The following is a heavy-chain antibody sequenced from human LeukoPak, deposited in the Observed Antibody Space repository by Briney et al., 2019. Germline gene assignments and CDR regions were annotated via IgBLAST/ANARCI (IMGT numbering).Heavy chain of an antibody. CDR2: ISGSGGST. J-gene: IGHJ4*02. CDR1: GFTFSSYA. D-gene: IGHD6-13*01. CDR3: AKDEGSSSVPDY. V-gene: IGHV3-23*01. Sequence: GGSLRLSCAASGFTFSSYAMSWVRQAPGKGLEWVSAISGSGGSTYYADSVKGRFTISRDNSKNTLYLQMNSLRAEDTAVYYYAKDEGSSSVPDYWGQGTLVTVSS.